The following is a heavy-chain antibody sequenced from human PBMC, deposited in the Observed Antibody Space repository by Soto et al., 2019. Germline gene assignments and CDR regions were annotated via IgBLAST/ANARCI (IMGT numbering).Heavy chain of an antibody. V-gene: IGHV3-33*01. D-gene: IGHD3-3*01. J-gene: IGHJ4*02. CDR1: GFTFSSYG. CDR2: IWYDGSNK. Sequence: GGSLRLSCAASGFTFSSYGMHWVCQAPGKGLEWVAVIWYDGSNKYYADSVKGRFTISRDNSKNTLYLQMNSLRAEDTTVYYCARGTLYDFWSGYDYWGQGTLVTVSS. CDR3: ARGTLYDFWSGYDY.